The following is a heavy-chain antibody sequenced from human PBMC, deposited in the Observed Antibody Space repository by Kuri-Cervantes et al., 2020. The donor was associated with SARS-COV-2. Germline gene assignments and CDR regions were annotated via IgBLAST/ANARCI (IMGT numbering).Heavy chain of an antibody. J-gene: IGHJ6*03. V-gene: IGHV4-4*07. D-gene: IGHD4-11*01. CDR3: ARGGSYSNYSYYYYYYMDV. Sequence: SETLSLTCTVSGGSISSYYWSWIRQPAGKGLEWIGRIYTSGSTNYNPSLKSRVTISVDTSKNQFSLKLSSVTAADTAVYYCARGGSYSNYSYYYYYYMDVWGKGTTVTVSS. CDR1: GGSISSYY. CDR2: IYTSGST.